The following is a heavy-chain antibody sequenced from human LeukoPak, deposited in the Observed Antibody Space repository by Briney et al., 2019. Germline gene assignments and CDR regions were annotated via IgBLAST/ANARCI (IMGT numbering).Heavy chain of an antibody. Sequence: SETLSLTCTVSGDSINNYYWNWIRQPPGKGLEWIGYIYYSGSTNYNPSLTSRVTISIDASKKHFSLKLSSVTAADTAVYYCARRRVLTGSSRGDAFDIWGQGTVVTVSS. J-gene: IGHJ3*02. D-gene: IGHD3-9*01. CDR1: GDSINNYY. CDR2: IYYSGST. V-gene: IGHV4-59*08. CDR3: ARRRVLTGSSRGDAFDI.